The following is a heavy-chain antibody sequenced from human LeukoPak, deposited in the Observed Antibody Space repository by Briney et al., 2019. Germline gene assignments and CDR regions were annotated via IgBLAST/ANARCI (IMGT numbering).Heavy chain of an antibody. D-gene: IGHD5-18*01. CDR3: SRRRGAFDSNGYSFSGA. J-gene: IGHJ5*02. CDR2: ISPNSGNT. V-gene: IGHV1-2*02. Sequence: GASVKVSCKASGYTFTGYFIHWVRQAPGQGLQWMGWISPNSGNTKYAQKFQGRVTMTRDTSISTVYMELNRLTSDDTAVYYCSRRRGAFDSNGYSFSGAWGQGPLVTVSS. CDR1: GYTFTGYF.